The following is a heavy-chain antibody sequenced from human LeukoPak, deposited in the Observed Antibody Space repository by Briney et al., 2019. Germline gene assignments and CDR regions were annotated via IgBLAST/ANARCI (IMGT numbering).Heavy chain of an antibody. CDR2: IYYSGST. CDR1: GGSISSSSYY. D-gene: IGHD1-1*01. Sequence: SETLSLTCTVSGGSISSSSYYWGWIRQPPGKGLEWIGSIYYSGSTYYNPSLKSRVTISVDTSKNQFSLKLSSVTAADTAVYYCARYKTGTTRRATRPYYYYYGMDVWGQGTTVTVSS. J-gene: IGHJ6*02. CDR3: ARYKTGTTRRATRPYYYYYGMDV. V-gene: IGHV4-39*07.